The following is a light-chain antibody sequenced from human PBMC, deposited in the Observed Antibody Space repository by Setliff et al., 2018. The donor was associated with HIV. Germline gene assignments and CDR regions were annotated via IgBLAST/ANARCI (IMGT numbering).Light chain of an antibody. J-gene: IGLJ1*01. CDR2: DVS. CDR3: SSYSSGSRLCV. V-gene: IGLV2-14*03. Sequence: QSVLTQPASVSGSPGQSITISCTGTSSDVGDYNYVSWYQQHPGKAPKVMIYDVSNRPSGVSNRFSGSKSGNTASLTISGLQAEDEADYYCSSYSSGSRLCVFGTGTKVT. CDR1: SSDVGDYNY.